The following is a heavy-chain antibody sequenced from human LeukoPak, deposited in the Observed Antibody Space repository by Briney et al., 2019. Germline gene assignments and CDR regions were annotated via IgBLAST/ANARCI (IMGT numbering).Heavy chain of an antibody. CDR1: GFTFSSYW. V-gene: IGHV3-74*01. D-gene: IGHD6-13*01. CDR3: TTDNEQLEH. J-gene: IGHJ1*01. Sequence: GRSLRLSCAASGFTFSSYWMHWVRQSPGKGLVWVSGINSDGSSTSYAAPVKGRFTISRDDSKNALYLQMNSLKTEDAAVYYCTTDNEQLEHWGQGTLVTVSS. CDR2: INSDGSST.